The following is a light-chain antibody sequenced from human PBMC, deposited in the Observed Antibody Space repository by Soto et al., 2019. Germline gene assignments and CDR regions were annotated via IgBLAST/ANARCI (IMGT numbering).Light chain of an antibody. Sequence: MMTQSPATLSVSLGERATLSCRAGQTIYSNVAWYQQRPGQALRLLICRAPTRATGIPPKFSGSGSGTEFTLTISSLQSEDFAVYYCQQYNNWPQWTFGQGTKVDI. CDR1: QTIYSN. J-gene: IGKJ1*01. CDR2: RAP. V-gene: IGKV3-15*01. CDR3: QQYNNWPQWT.